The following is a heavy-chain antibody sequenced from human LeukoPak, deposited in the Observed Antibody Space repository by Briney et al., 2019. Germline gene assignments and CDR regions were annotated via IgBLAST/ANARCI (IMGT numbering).Heavy chain of an antibody. CDR1: GGSISSSSYY. CDR3: ARHSYSAYDAFDI. D-gene: IGHD5-12*01. CDR2: IYYRGST. J-gene: IGHJ3*02. Sequence: PSETLSLTCTVSGGSISSSSYYWGWIRQPPGKGLEWIGTIYYRGSTYYNPSLKSRVTISVDTSKKQFSLKLSSVTAADTAAYYCARHSYSAYDAFDIWGQGTMVTVSS. V-gene: IGHV4-39*01.